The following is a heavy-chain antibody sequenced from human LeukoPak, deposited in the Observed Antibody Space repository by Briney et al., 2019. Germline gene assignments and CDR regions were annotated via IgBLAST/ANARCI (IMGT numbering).Heavy chain of an antibody. CDR2: IIPIFGTA. CDR3: ARGATILVPHLDY. V-gene: IGHV1-69*13. J-gene: IGHJ4*02. Sequence: SVKVSCKASGGTFSSYAISWVRQAPGQGLEWMGGIIPIFGTANYAQKFQGRVTITADESTSTAYMELSSLRSEDTAVYYCARGATILVPHLDYWGQGTLVTVSS. D-gene: IGHD2-8*01. CDR1: GGTFSSYA.